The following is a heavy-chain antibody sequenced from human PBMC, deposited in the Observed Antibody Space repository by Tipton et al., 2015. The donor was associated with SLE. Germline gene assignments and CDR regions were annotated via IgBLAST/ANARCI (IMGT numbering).Heavy chain of an antibody. V-gene: IGHV4-61*01. CDR3: AGQSGVWFGEFDY. D-gene: IGHD3-10*01. CDR1: GDYVCSGSYY. CDR2: IYYTGRT. Sequence: TLSLTCTVSGDYVCSGSYYWSWIRQPPGKELEWIGYIYYTGRTNYNPSLKSRVTMLVDTSKNEFSLRLSSVAAADTAVYYCAGQSGVWFGEFDYWGQGALLTVPS. J-gene: IGHJ4*02.